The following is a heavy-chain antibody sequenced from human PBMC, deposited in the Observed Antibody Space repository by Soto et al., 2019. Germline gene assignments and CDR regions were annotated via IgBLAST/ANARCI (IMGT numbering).Heavy chain of an antibody. D-gene: IGHD2-15*01. V-gene: IGHV3-30*18. CDR1: GFTVSSYV. J-gene: IGHJ4*02. CDR3: AKDRGRYCSGGSCYLFDY. Sequence: GGSLRLSCAASGFTVSSYVMHWVRQTPGKGLEWVAKISYDGDYKYYADSVKGRFTISRDNSKNTLYLQMNSLRAEDTALYYCAKDRGRYCSGGSCYLFDYWGQGIMVTVSS. CDR2: ISYDGDYK.